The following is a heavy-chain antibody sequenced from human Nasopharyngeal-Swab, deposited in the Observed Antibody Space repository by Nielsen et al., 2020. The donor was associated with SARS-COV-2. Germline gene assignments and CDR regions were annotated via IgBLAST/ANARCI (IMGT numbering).Heavy chain of an antibody. CDR1: GFTFTSSA. Sequence: SVKVSCKASGFTFTSSAVQWVRQARGQRLEWIGWIVVGSGNTNYAQKFQERVTITRDMSTSTAYMELSSLRSEDTAVYYCAAVPRTLWFGGSDFDYWGQGTLVTVSS. J-gene: IGHJ4*02. V-gene: IGHV1-58*01. CDR2: IVVGSGNT. D-gene: IGHD3-10*01. CDR3: AAVPRTLWFGGSDFDY.